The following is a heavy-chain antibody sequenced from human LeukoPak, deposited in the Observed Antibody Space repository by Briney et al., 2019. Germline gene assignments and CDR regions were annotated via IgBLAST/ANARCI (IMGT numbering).Heavy chain of an antibody. V-gene: IGHV4-31*03. CDR2: IYYSGST. CDR1: GGSISNGDHY. Sequence: SETLSLTCTVSGGSISNGDHYWSWIRQHPGKGLEWIGHIYYSGSTYYNPSLKSRGIISVETSKNQFSLKLSSVTAADTAVYYCARGATYYYDSSGYPTYDYWGQGTLVTVSS. J-gene: IGHJ4*02. D-gene: IGHD3-22*01. CDR3: ARGATYYYDSSGYPTYDY.